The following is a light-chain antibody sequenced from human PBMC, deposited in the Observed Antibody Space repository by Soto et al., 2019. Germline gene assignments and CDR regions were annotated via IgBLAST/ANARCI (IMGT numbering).Light chain of an antibody. Sequence: EIVMTQSPGTLSLSPGERATLSCRASQSVPQDYLAWYQHKPGQAPRLLIHDASSRATGIPDRFSGSGSGTDFTLTISRLEPEDFAVYYCQQCSISPLTFGGGTKVEIK. CDR3: QQCSISPLT. CDR1: QSVPQDY. J-gene: IGKJ4*01. CDR2: DAS. V-gene: IGKV3-20*01.